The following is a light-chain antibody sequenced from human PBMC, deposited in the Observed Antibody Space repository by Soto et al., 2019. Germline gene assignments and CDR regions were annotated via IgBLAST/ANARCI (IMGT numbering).Light chain of an antibody. CDR1: QGISTW. J-gene: IGKJ5*01. V-gene: IGKV1-12*01. CDR3: QQANSVPPIT. Sequence: DIQMTQSPSTVSASVGDRVTLTCRASQGISTWLAWYQQKPGKAPKLLIYAASKLQSGVPSRFSGSGYGTDFTLTLSSLQPEDFAMYYCQQANSVPPITFGQGTRLEIK. CDR2: AAS.